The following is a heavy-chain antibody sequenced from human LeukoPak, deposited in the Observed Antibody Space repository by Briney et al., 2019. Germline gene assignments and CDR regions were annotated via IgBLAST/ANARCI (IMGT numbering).Heavy chain of an antibody. Sequence: GGSLRLSCAASGFTFSRHSINWVRQAPGKGLEWVSAISGSGGSTYYADSVKGRLTISRDNAKNSLYLQMNSLRAEDTAVYYCARDSYDGYNPGDYWGQGTLVTVSS. V-gene: IGHV3-21*01. D-gene: IGHD5-24*01. J-gene: IGHJ4*02. CDR3: ARDSYDGYNPGDY. CDR2: ISGSGGST. CDR1: GFTFSRHS.